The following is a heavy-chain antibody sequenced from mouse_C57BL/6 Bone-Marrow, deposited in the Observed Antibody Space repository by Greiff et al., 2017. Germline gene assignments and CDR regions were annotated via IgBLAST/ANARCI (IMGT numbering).Heavy chain of an antibody. CDR2: ISGGGGNT. D-gene: IGHD2-3*01. CDR3: ARLGWLLRAPWFAY. CDR1: GFTFSSYT. J-gene: IGHJ3*01. Sequence: EVQRVESGGGLVKPGGSLKLSCAASGFTFSSYTMSWVRQTPEKRLEWVATISGGGGNTYYPDSVKGRFTISRDNAKNTLYLQMSSLRSEDTALYYCARLGWLLRAPWFAYWGQGTLVTVSA. V-gene: IGHV5-9*01.